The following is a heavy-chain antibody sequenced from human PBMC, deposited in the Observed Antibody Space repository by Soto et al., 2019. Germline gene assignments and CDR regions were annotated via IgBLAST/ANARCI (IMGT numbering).Heavy chain of an antibody. D-gene: IGHD6-6*01. CDR2: INAGHGNT. Sequence: QVQLLQSGAEVKKPGASVKVSCKASGYNFTSYARHWVLQAPGQRLERMGWINAGHGNTKYSQKLQGRFTITRDTSESTAYMELSSLRSEDTAVYYCARGPVEQLVVDYYYYYMDVWGKGTTVTVSS. J-gene: IGHJ6*03. CDR1: GYNFTSYA. CDR3: ARGPVEQLVVDYYYYYMDV. V-gene: IGHV1-3*01.